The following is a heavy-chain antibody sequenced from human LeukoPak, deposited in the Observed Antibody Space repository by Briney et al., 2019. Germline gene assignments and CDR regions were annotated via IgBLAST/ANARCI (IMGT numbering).Heavy chain of an antibody. Sequence: TSETLSLTCAVYGGSFSGYYWSWIRQPPGKGLEWIGEINHSGSTNYNPSLKSRVTISVDTSKNQFSLKLSSVTAADTAVYYCATVEVSDYDSSGYLPGYWGQGTLVTVSS. CDR1: GGSFSGYY. V-gene: IGHV4-34*01. D-gene: IGHD3-22*01. J-gene: IGHJ4*02. CDR2: INHSGST. CDR3: ATVEVSDYDSSGYLPGY.